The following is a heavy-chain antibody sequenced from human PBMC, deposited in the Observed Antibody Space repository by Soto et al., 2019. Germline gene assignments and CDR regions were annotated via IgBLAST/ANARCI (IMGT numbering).Heavy chain of an antibody. CDR2: ISYDGSDK. CDR1: GFTFSSYG. J-gene: IGHJ4*02. V-gene: IGHV3-30*18. Sequence: PGGSLRLSCAASGFTFSSYGMHWVRQVPGKGLEWVAMISYDGSDKYYADSVKGRFTISRDNSKNTLFLQMNALTGEDTALYYCAKDNPAVDYWGQGALVTVSS. CDR3: AKDNPAVDY.